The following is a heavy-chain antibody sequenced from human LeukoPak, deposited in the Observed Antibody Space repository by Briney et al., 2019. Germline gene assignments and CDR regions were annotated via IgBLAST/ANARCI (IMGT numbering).Heavy chain of an antibody. CDR2: IYTSGST. J-gene: IGHJ6*03. Sequence: SETLSLTCTVSGGSISSYYWSWIRQPAGKGLEWIGRIYTSGSTNYNPSLKSRVTISVDTSKNQFSLKLSSVTAADTAVYYCARDDCSSTSCFDYYYYMDVWGKGTTVTVSS. V-gene: IGHV4-4*07. CDR3: ARDDCSSTSCFDYYYYMDV. CDR1: GGSISSYY. D-gene: IGHD2-2*01.